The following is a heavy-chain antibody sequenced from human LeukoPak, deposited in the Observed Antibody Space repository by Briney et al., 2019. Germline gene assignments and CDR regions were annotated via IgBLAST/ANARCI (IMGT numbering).Heavy chain of an antibody. V-gene: IGHV1-2*02. CDR2: INPNSGGT. Sequence: ASVKVSCKASGYTFSGHYMHWVRQAPGQGLEWKGWINPNSGGTKYGQKFQGRVTMTRDTSIRTAYMELSRLRSDDTAVYYCAREPTYCGGDCKSFDYWGQGTLVTVSS. CDR3: AREPTYCGGDCKSFDY. CDR1: GYTFSGHY. J-gene: IGHJ4*02. D-gene: IGHD2-21*02.